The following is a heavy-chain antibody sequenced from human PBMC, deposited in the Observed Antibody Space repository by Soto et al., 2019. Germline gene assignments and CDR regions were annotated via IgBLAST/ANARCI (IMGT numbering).Heavy chain of an antibody. V-gene: IGHV4-61*01. D-gene: IGHD3-3*01. CDR2: TYYSGST. CDR3: ARARVDFWSGYYTFENWFEP. Sequence: SETLSLTCTFSVGSVSSGSYYWSWIGQPPWKGLEWIGYTYYSGSTNYNPSLKSRVTISVDTSKNQFSLKLSSVTAADTAVYYCARARVDFWSGYYTFENWFEPLGQGTLVSLSS. J-gene: IGHJ5*02. CDR1: VGSVSSGSYY.